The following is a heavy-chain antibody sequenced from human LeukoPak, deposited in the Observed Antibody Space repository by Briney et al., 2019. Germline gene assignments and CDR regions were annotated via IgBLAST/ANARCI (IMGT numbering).Heavy chain of an antibody. Sequence: SVKVSCRASGGTFSSYAISWVRQAPGQGLEWMGGIIPIFGTANYAQKFQGRVTITADESTSTAYMELSSLRSEDTAVYYCARGRGYCSSTSCYDLDYWGQGTLVTVSS. CDR1: GGTFSSYA. J-gene: IGHJ4*02. V-gene: IGHV1-69*13. CDR3: ARGRGYCSSTSCYDLDY. D-gene: IGHD2-2*01. CDR2: IIPIFGTA.